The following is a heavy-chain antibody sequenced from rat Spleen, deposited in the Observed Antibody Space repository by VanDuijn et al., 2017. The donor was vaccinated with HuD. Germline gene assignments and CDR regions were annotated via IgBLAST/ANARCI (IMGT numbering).Heavy chain of an antibody. D-gene: IGHD5-1*01. J-gene: IGHJ1*01. Sequence: EVQLVESGGGLVQPGRSLKLSCAASGFTFSDYYMAWVRQAPTKGLEWVASISPSGGSTYYPDSVKGRFTISRDNAKSTLYLQMDSLRSEDTAPYDGATGNWYFDFWGPGTMVTVSS. V-gene: IGHV5-25*01. CDR1: GFTFSDYY. CDR2: ISPSGGST. CDR3: ATGNWYFDF.